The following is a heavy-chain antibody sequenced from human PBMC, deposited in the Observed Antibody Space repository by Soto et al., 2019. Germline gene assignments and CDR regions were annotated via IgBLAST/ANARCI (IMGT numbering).Heavy chain of an antibody. V-gene: IGHV4-30-4*01. CDR2: MYYSGST. J-gene: IGHJ1*01. D-gene: IGHD3-22*01. Sequence: PSETLSLTCTVSGGSIKSGDYYWSWIRQPPGKGLEWIGYMYYSGSTYYNPSLKSRVTISVDTSKNQFSLKLNSVTAADTAVYYCARAFDDSSGYYGGLGYWGLGTLVTVSS. CDR3: ARAFDDSSGYYGGLGY. CDR1: GGSIKSGDYY.